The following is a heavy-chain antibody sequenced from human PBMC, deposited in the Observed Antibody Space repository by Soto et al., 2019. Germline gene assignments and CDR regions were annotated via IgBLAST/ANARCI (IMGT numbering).Heavy chain of an antibody. CDR3: AREGLVLVPTTVNSDYYYYAMDV. Sequence: QVQLVQSGAEVKKPGSSVKVSCKASGDTFSTYTITWMRQAPGQGLEWMGGIIPRSATSNYAQKFQGRVIITADESTSTADXXLXSLRSEDTAVYYCAREGLVLVPTTVNSDYYYYAMDVWGQGTTVTVSS. CDR2: IIPRSATS. V-gene: IGHV1-69*12. D-gene: IGHD2-2*01. J-gene: IGHJ6*02. CDR1: GDTFSTYT.